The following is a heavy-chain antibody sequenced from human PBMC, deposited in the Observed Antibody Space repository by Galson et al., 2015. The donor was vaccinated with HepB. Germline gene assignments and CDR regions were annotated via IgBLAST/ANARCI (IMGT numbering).Heavy chain of an antibody. J-gene: IGHJ4*02. CDR2: ISAYNDNT. D-gene: IGHD5-12*01. Sequence: QSGAEVKKPGASVTVSCKASGYTFTSYGITWVRQAPGQGLEWMGWISAYNDNTNYAQKLQDRVTMTTDTSTNTAYMELRSLRSDDTAVYYCARDVNGYSGPDYWGQGTLVTVSS. CDR3: ARDVNGYSGPDY. V-gene: IGHV1-18*01. CDR1: GYTFTSYG.